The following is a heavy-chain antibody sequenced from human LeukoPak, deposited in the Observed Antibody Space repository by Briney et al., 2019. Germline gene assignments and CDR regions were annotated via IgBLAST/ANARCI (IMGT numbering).Heavy chain of an antibody. CDR1: GFTFSDFY. Sequence: GGSLRLSCAASGFTFSDFYMSWIRQAPGKGLEWLSYISYGGHTIYYADSVRGRFTVSRDDAKKSLYLEMNNLRDEDTAVYFCAAGRSVTYCSGTNCYDPWFDPWGQGTLVTVSS. CDR2: ISYGGHTI. J-gene: IGHJ5*02. D-gene: IGHD2-2*01. V-gene: IGHV3-11*01. CDR3: AAGRSVTYCSGTNCYDPWFDP.